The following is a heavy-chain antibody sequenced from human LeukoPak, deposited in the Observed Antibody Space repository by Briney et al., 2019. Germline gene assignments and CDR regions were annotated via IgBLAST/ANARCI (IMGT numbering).Heavy chain of an antibody. J-gene: IGHJ4*02. CDR1: GGSISSYY. Sequence: SETLSLTCTVSGGSISSYYWSWIRQPAGKGLEGIGRIYTSGSTNDNPSLKSRVTISVDTSKNQFSLKLSCVTAAHTAVYYCASGPRLHDYYDSSRGDTFHYWGQGTLVTVSS. CDR2: IYTSGST. D-gene: IGHD3-22*01. CDR3: ASGPRLHDYYDSSRGDTFHY. V-gene: IGHV4-4*07.